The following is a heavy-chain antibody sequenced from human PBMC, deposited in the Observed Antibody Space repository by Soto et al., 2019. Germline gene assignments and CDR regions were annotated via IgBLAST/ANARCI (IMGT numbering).Heavy chain of an antibody. CDR3: ARHIENIAAALLDY. J-gene: IGHJ4*02. V-gene: IGHV4-39*01. D-gene: IGHD6-13*01. CDR2: IYYSGST. Sequence: SETLSLTCTVSGGSISSSSYYWGWIRQPPGKGLEWIGSIYYSGSTYYNPSLKSRVTISVDTSKNQFSLKLSSVTAADTVVYYCARHIENIAAALLDYWGQGTLVTVSS. CDR1: GGSISSSSYY.